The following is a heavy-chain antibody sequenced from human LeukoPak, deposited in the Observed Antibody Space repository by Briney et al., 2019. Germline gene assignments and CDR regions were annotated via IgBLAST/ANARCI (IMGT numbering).Heavy chain of an antibody. J-gene: IGHJ4*02. CDR3: AVSISGYYSGFDY. Sequence: GESLKISCAGSGYSFANYWIGGVRQMPGKGLEWMGIIYPGDSDTRYSPSFQGQVSISVDKSISTAYLQWSSLEASDTAMYYCAVSISGYYSGFDYWGQGTLVTVSS. D-gene: IGHD3-22*01. CDR2: IYPGDSDT. CDR1: GYSFANYW. V-gene: IGHV5-51*01.